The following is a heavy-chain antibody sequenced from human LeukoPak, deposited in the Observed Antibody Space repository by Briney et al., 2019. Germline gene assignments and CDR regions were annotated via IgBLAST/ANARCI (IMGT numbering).Heavy chain of an antibody. V-gene: IGHV4-39*01. CDR3: ARYYRNGPLDY. J-gene: IGHJ4*02. D-gene: IGHD1-26*01. Sequence: SGTLSLTCTVSGGSISSSTCYWGWIRQPPGKGLEWIGNIYYGGSTYYNPSLKSRVTISVDTSKNQFSLKLSSVTAADTAVFYCARYYRNGPLDYWGQGTLVTVSS. CDR1: GGSISSSTCY. CDR2: IYYGGST.